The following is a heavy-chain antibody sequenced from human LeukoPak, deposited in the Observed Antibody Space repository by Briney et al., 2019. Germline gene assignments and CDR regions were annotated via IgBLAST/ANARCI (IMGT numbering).Heavy chain of an antibody. V-gene: IGHV1-69*04. CDR1: GGTFSSYT. J-gene: IGHJ1*01. CDR3: ARDEVGGNSSQH. CDR2: IIPILGIA. D-gene: IGHD4-23*01. Sequence: GASVKVSCKASGGTFSSYTISWLRQAPGQGLEWMGRIIPILGIANYAQRFQGRVTITADKSTSTAYIELSSLRSEDTAVYYCARDEVGGNSSQHWGQGTLVTVSS.